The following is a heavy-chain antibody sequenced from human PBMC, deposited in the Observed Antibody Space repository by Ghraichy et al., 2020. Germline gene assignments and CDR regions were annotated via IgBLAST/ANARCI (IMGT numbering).Heavy chain of an antibody. CDR1: GFTFNSYD. CDR2: IHTAGDT. D-gene: IGHD4-23*01. CDR3: ARSYGGYYYYGLDV. Sequence: LSLTCAASGFTFNSYDMHWVRQATGKGLEWVSSIHTAGDTYYPGSVKGRFTISRENAKNSLFLQMNSLRAGDTAVYYCARSYGGYYYYGLDVWGQGTTVTVSS. V-gene: IGHV3-13*01. J-gene: IGHJ6*02.